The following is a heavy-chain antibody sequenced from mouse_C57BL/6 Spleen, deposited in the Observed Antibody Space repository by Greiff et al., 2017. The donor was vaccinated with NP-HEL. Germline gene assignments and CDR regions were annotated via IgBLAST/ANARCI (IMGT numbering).Heavy chain of an antibody. J-gene: IGHJ3*01. CDR1: GYAFSSSW. Sequence: VQVVESGPELVKPGASVKISCKASGYAFSSSWMNWVKQRPGKGLEWIGRIYPGDGDTNYNGKFKGKATLTADKSSSTAYMQLSSLTSEDSAVYFCARGGFPFAYWGQGTLVTVSA. V-gene: IGHV1-82*01. CDR3: ARGGFPFAY. CDR2: IYPGDGDT.